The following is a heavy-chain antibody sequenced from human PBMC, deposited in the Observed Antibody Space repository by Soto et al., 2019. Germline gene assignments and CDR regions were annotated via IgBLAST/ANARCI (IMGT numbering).Heavy chain of an antibody. CDR3: AAAKLLPFEY. Sequence: WWSLRLSCSTSVFTFSVYKMHWVRQAPGKGLEYVSGISNQGDTTYYADSVKGRFTISRDNSKNTLYFQMSSLRPEDTAVYYCAAAKLLPFEYWGQGTQVTVSS. CDR2: ISNQGDTT. J-gene: IGHJ4*02. V-gene: IGHV3-64D*06. D-gene: IGHD2-15*01. CDR1: VFTFSVYK.